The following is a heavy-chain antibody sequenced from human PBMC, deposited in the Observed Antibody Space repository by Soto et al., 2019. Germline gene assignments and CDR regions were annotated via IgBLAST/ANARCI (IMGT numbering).Heavy chain of an antibody. V-gene: IGHV3-30-3*01. J-gene: IGHJ6*02. CDR2: ISYDGSNK. D-gene: IGHD2-15*01. CDR3: ARDHSWGLVWYYGMDV. Sequence: QVQLVESGGGVVQPGRSLRLSCAASGFTFSSYAMHWVRQAPGKGLEWVAVISYDGSNKYYADSVKGRFTISRDNSKNTLYLQMNSLRAEDTAVYYCARDHSWGLVWYYGMDVSGHGTTVTVSS. CDR1: GFTFSSYA.